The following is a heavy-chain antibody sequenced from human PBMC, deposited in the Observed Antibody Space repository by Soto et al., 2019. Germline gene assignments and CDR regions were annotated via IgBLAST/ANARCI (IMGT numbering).Heavy chain of an antibody. CDR3: ARLAYCSGGSCDAFDI. J-gene: IGHJ3*02. CDR1: GYSFTSYW. D-gene: IGHD2-15*01. V-gene: IGHV5-10-1*01. Sequence: PGESLKISCKGSGYSFTSYWISWVRQMPGKGLEWMGRIDPSDSYTNYSPSFQGHVTISADKSISTAYLQWSSLKASDTAMYYCARLAYCSGGSCDAFDIWGQGTMVTVSS. CDR2: IDPSDSYT.